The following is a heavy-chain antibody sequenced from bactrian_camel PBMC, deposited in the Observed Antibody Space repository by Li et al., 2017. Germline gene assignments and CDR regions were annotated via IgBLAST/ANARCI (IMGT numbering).Heavy chain of an antibody. Sequence: QEQLVESGGGSVQAGGSLNVSCAASGFTASTYCMGWFRQAPGKEREVVAAIGSDGTIGYAEFVRGRFTISQDNAKNTLFLRMGSLKPEDTAMYYCAAIAGYSGYYYRCLEPSRITYWGQGTQVTVS. D-gene: IGHD2*01. CDR3: AAIAGYSGYYYRCLEPSRITY. CDR1: GFTASTYC. V-gene: IGHV3S55*01. CDR2: IGSDGTI. J-gene: IGHJ4*01.